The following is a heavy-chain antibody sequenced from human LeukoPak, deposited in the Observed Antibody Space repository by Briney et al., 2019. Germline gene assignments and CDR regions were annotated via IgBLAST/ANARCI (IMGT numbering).Heavy chain of an antibody. CDR2: IYHSGST. J-gene: IGHJ4*02. CDR1: GYSISSGCY. D-gene: IGHD6-19*01. CDR3: TRGSGWYYY. V-gene: IGHV4-38-2*02. Sequence: PSETLSLTCTVSGYSISSGCYWGWIRQPPGKGLEWIGSIYHSGSTYYNPSLKSRVTISVDTSKNQFSLKLSSVTAADTAVYYCTRGSGWYYYWGQGTLVTVSS.